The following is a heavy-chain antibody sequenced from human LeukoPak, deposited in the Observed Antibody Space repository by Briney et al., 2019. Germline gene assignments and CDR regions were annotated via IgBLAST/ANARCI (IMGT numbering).Heavy chain of an antibody. J-gene: IGHJ2*01. CDR1: GFTFSSYA. Sequence: GSLRLSCAASGFTFSSYAMHWVRQAPGKGLEWVAVISYDGSNKYYADSVKGRFTISKDNSKNTLYLQMNSLRAEDTAVYYCASLGYFDLWGRGTLVTVSS. V-gene: IGHV3-30-3*01. CDR3: ASLGYFDL. D-gene: IGHD3-16*01. CDR2: ISYDGSNK.